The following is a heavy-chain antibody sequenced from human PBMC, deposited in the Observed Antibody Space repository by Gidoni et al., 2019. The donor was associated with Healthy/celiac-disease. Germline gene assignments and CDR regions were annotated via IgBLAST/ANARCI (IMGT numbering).Heavy chain of an antibody. V-gene: IGHV4-39*01. CDR3: ARRGIAARLDY. CDR1: GGSISSSSYY. CDR2: IYYSGST. Sequence: QLQLQESGPGLVKPSETLSLTCTVSGGSISSSSYYWGWIRQPPGKGLEWIGSIYYSGSTYYNPSLKSRVTISVDTSKNQFSLKLSSVTAADTAVYYCARRGIAARLDYWGQGTLVTVSS. D-gene: IGHD6-6*01. J-gene: IGHJ4*02.